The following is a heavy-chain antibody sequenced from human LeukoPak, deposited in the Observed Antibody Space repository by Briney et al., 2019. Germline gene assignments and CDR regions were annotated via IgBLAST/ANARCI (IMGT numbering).Heavy chain of an antibody. CDR1: GFIFSSYE. V-gene: IGHV3-48*03. CDR2: ISSSGSTI. Sequence: GGSLRLSCAVSGFIFSSYEMNWVRQAPGKGLEWVSYISSSGSTIYYADSVKGRFIISRDNAKNSLYLQMNSLRTEDTAVYYCARQMYSGSYNFFDYWGQGTLVTVSS. J-gene: IGHJ4*02. D-gene: IGHD1-26*01. CDR3: ARQMYSGSYNFFDY.